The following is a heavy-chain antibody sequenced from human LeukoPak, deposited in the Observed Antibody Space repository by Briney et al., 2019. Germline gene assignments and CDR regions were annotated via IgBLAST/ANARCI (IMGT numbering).Heavy chain of an antibody. J-gene: IGHJ4*02. V-gene: IGHV5-51*01. CDR1: GYSFTSYW. D-gene: IGHD1-26*01. Sequence: HGESLKISCKGSGYSFTSYWIGWVRQMPGKGLKWMGIIYPGDSDARYSPSFQGQVTISADKPISTAYLQWSSLKASDTAMYYCARRRDLYSGSYYPFDYWGQGTLVTVSS. CDR2: IYPGDSDA. CDR3: ARRRDLYSGSYYPFDY.